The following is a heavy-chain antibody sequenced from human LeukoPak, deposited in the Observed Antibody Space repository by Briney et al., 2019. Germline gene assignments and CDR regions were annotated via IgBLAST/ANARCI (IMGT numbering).Heavy chain of an antibody. Sequence: SETLSLTCTVSGGSISSYHWSWIRQSAEKGLEWIGRIYPSGSTNYNPSLKSRVTMSIDTSRNQFSLKLSSVTAADTAVYYCVRECDWDVSGMDVWGRGTTVTVSS. CDR2: IYPSGST. CDR1: GGSISSYH. CDR3: VRECDWDVSGMDV. D-gene: IGHD2-21*02. J-gene: IGHJ6*02. V-gene: IGHV4-4*07.